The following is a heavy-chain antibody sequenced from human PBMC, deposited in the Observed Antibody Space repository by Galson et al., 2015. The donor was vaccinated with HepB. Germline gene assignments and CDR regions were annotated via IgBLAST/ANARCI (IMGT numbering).Heavy chain of an antibody. Sequence: SLRLSCAASGFTFSSFGMHWVRQAPGKGLEWVSVISYEGSSDFHADSVKGRFTISRDNSKNTLYLRMNDLRPEDTAVYYCAKSPQSYGYYLDYWGQGTLVTVSS. CDR3: AKSPQSYGYYLDY. D-gene: IGHD5-18*01. J-gene: IGHJ4*02. CDR1: GFTFSSFG. V-gene: IGHV3-30*18. CDR2: ISYEGSSD.